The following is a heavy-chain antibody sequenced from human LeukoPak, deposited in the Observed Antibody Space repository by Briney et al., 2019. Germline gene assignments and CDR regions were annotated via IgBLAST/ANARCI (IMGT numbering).Heavy chain of an antibody. V-gene: IGHV3-21*01. CDR3: ARDRAPGYSYPLDY. D-gene: IGHD3-22*01. Sequence: PGGSLRLSCAASGFTFSSYSMNWVRQAPGKGLEWVSSISSSSSYIYYADSVKGRFTISRDNAKNSLYLQMKSLRAEDTAVYYCARDRAPGYSYPLDYWGQGTLVTVSS. J-gene: IGHJ4*02. CDR1: GFTFSSYS. CDR2: ISSSSSYI.